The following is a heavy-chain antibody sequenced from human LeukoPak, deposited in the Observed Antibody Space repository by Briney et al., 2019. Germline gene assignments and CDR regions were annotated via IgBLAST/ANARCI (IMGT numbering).Heavy chain of an antibody. V-gene: IGHV5-10-1*01. J-gene: IGHJ4*02. CDR2: IDPSDSYT. Sequence: GESLKISCKGSGYSFTTYWISWVRQMPGKGLEWMGRIDPSDSYTNYSPSFQGHVTISADRSISTAYLQWSSLQASDIAMYYCARSFGDHRPPDYWGQGTLVTVSS. D-gene: IGHD4-17*01. CDR1: GYSFTTYW. CDR3: ARSFGDHRPPDY.